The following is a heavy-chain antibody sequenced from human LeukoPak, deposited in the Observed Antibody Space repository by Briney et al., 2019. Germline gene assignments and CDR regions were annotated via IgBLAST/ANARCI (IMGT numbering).Heavy chain of an antibody. Sequence: SETLSLTCTVSGGSLSSSNYYCGWIRHPPGKGLEWIGSINYSGRTYYNPSLKSRVIVSLDSYKNQFSLKLPSVTAADTAVYYWARDTGQYAPGSPGFTRFDPWGQGTLVTVSS. CDR3: ARDTGQYAPGSPGFTRFDP. CDR1: GGSLSSSNYY. CDR2: INYSGRT. V-gene: IGHV4-39*07. J-gene: IGHJ5*02. D-gene: IGHD3-10*01.